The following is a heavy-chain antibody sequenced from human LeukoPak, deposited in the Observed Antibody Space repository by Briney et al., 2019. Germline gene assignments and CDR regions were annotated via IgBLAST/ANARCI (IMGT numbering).Heavy chain of an antibody. CDR3: ARGGMTTVTTWSHDTYYFDY. Sequence: SVKVSCKASGGTFSSYAISWVRQAPGQGLEWMGRNIPIFGTANYAQKFQGRVTITTDESTSTAYMELSSLRSEDTAVYYCARGGMTTVTTWSHDTYYFDYWGQGTLVTVSS. J-gene: IGHJ4*02. V-gene: IGHV1-69*05. CDR1: GGTFSSYA. D-gene: IGHD4-17*01. CDR2: NIPIFGTA.